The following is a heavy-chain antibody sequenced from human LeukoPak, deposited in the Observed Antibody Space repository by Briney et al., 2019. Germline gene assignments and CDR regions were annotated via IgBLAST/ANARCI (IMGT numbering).Heavy chain of an antibody. CDR2: IIPIFGTA. V-gene: IGHV1-69*01. Sequence: SVKVSCKASGGTFSSYAISWVRQAPGQGLEWMGGIIPIFGTANYAQKFQGRVTITADESTSTAYMELSSLRSDDTAVYYCALTAIMVRGVMRDYWGQGTLVTVSS. CDR3: ALTAIMVRGVMRDY. J-gene: IGHJ4*02. D-gene: IGHD3-10*01. CDR1: GGTFSSYA.